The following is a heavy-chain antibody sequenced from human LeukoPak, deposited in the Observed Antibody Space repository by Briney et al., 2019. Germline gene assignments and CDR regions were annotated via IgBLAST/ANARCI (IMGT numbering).Heavy chain of an antibody. CDR2: INYSGTT. Sequence: PSETLSLTCTVSGGSISRYYWSWIRQPPGKGLEWIGYINYSGTTYYNPSLQSRVTISVDTSKNQFSLRVSSVTAADTALYYCARGARDFDYWGQGTLVTVSS. CDR3: ARGARDFDY. V-gene: IGHV4-59*01. J-gene: IGHJ4*02. CDR1: GGSISRYY.